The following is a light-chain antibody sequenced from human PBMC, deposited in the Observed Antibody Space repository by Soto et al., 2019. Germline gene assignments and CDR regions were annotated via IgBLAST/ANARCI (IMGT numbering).Light chain of an antibody. J-gene: IGLJ2*01. Sequence: SALTQPASVSGSPGQSITISCTGTSSDVGGYNYVSWYQQHPGKAPQLMIYDVSSRPSGVSHRFSGSKSGTTASLTISGLQAEDEAYYFCSSYTAITTTRVFGGGTQLTVL. V-gene: IGLV2-14*03. CDR2: DVS. CDR1: SSDVGGYNY. CDR3: SSYTAITTTRV.